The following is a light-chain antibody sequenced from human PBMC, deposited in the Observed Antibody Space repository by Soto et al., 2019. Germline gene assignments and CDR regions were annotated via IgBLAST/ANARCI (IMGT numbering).Light chain of an antibody. CDR3: QQHNSYAYT. J-gene: IGKJ2*01. CDR1: QTISSR. Sequence: DIQMTQSPSTLSASVGDRVTITCRASQTISSRLAWYQQKPGKAPKLLIYKASSLESGVPSRFSGSESGTEFTLTISSLQPDDFATYYCQQHNSYAYTFGQGTRLEIK. CDR2: KAS. V-gene: IGKV1-5*03.